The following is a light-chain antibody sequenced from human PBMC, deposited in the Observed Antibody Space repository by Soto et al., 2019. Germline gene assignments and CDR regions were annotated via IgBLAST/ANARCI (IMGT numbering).Light chain of an antibody. CDR3: QQSISTPRT. CDR2: GAS. Sequence: DIQMTQSPSPLSASVGDRVIIPCRASQTISTYLNWSKQKPGKAPKLLIYGASSLQSGVPSKFSGSGSGTDFTLTSCSLQPEDFVTYYCQQSISTPRTFGQGTKVEI. CDR1: QTISTY. J-gene: IGKJ1*01. V-gene: IGKV1-39*01.